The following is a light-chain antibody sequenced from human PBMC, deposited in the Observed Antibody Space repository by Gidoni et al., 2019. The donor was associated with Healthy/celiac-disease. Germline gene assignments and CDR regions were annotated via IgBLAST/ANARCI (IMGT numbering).Light chain of an antibody. J-gene: IGKJ2*01. CDR1: QGISSY. V-gene: IGKV1-8*01. Sequence: AIRMTQSPSSLTASTGDRVTITCRASQGISSYLAWHQQKPGKATKLLIYAASTVQSGAPSMFSGSGSGAYFTLTISLLQSEDFATYYCQQYYSYPYTFGQGTKLEIK. CDR2: AAS. CDR3: QQYYSYPYT.